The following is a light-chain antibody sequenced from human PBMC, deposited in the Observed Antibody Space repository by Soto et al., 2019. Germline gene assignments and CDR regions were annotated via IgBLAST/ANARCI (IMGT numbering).Light chain of an antibody. CDR1: QSVSPSS. Sequence: EILLTQSPGTLSLSPGERATLSCRASQSVSPSSLAWYQQRPGQSPRLLIYGASTRATVVPARFTAGGSGTEFTLTISSLQSDDLAVYYCQQYDKWPRTFGQGTKVDIK. V-gene: IGKV3-15*01. CDR2: GAS. CDR3: QQYDKWPRT. J-gene: IGKJ1*01.